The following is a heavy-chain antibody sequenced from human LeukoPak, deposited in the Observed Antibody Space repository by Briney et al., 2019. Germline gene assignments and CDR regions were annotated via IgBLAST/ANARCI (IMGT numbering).Heavy chain of an antibody. D-gene: IGHD4-11*01. V-gene: IGHV3-74*01. Sequence: GGSLRLSCAASGFTFSRYSMHWVRQAPGKGLVWVSHVNSDGSGTDYADSVKGRFTISRDNAKNTLYLQMNSLRVEDTAVYYCARDGHWEVTRGHYFDYWGQGTLVTVSS. CDR1: GFTFSRYS. J-gene: IGHJ4*02. CDR2: VNSDGSGT. CDR3: ARDGHWEVTRGHYFDY.